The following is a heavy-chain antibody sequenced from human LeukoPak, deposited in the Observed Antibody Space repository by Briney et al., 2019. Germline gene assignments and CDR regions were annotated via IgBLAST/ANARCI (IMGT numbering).Heavy chain of an antibody. Sequence: GGSLRLSCTASGFSFSSFAMSWVRQAPGKGLEWVSSIGASGDRTYYADAVKGRFTISRDNAKNSLYLQMNSLRVEDTAVYYCASYLYWWSDLGYWGQGTLVTVSS. V-gene: IGHV3-23*01. CDR3: ASYLYWWSDLGY. CDR1: GFSFSSFA. J-gene: IGHJ4*02. D-gene: IGHD2-8*02. CDR2: IGASGDRT.